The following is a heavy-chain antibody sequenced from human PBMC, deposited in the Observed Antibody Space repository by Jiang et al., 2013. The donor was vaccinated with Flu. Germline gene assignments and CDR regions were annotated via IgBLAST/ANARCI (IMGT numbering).Heavy chain of an antibody. Sequence: ETLSLTCTVSGGSISSSSYYWGWIRQPPRKGLEWIGSIYYSGSTYYNPSLKSRVTISVDTSKNQFSLKLSSVTAADTAVYYCAREVGDYTTYYYGSGSYYILDYWGQGTLVTVSS. V-gene: IGHV4-39*07. J-gene: IGHJ4*02. CDR3: AREVGDYTTYYYGSGSYYILDY. CDR2: IYYSGST. D-gene: IGHD3-10*01. CDR1: GGSISSSSYY.